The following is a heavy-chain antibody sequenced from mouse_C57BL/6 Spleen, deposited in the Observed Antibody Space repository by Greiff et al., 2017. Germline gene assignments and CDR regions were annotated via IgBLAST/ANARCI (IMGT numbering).Heavy chain of an antibody. CDR3: ARSGFTSAMDD. V-gene: IGHV1-54*01. CDR2: INPGSGGT. Sequence: VQLQQSGAELVRPGTSVKVSCKASGYAFTNYLIEWVKQRPGQGLGWIGVINPGSGGTNYNEKFKGKATLTADKSSSTAYMQLSSMTSEDSAVYFCARSGFTSAMDDWGQGTSVTVSS. CDR1: GYAFTNYL. J-gene: IGHJ4*01. D-gene: IGHD1-1*01.